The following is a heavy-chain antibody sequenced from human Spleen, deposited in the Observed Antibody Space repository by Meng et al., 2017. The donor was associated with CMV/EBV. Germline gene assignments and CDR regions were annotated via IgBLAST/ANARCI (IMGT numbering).Heavy chain of an antibody. CDR1: GGTFNMYT. V-gene: IGHV1-69*02. CDR2: IVLMLDMT. J-gene: IGHJ4*02. CDR3: ARWSRDTPIGDY. D-gene: IGHD5-18*01. Sequence: KASGGTFNMYTISWVRQAPGQGLEWMGRIVLMLDMTNYAQQFQGRVTFTADKSTNTVYLDLTSLTSDDTAVYYCARWSRDTPIGDYWGQGTLVTVSS.